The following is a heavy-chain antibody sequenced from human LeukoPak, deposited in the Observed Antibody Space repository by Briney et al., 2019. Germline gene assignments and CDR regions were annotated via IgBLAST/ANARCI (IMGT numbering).Heavy chain of an antibody. V-gene: IGHV3-23*01. CDR2: ISGSGGST. Sequence: PGGSPRLSCAASGFTFSSYAMSWVRQAPGKGLEWVSAISGSGGSTYYADSVKGRFTISRDNSKNTLYLQMNSLRAEDTAVYYCAKGYSYGYGLNRYFDYWGQGTLVTVSS. CDR3: AKGYSYGYGLNRYFDY. D-gene: IGHD5-18*01. J-gene: IGHJ4*02. CDR1: GFTFSSYA.